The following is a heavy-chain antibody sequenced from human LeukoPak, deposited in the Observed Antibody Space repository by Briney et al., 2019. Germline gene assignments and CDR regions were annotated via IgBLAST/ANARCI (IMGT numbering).Heavy chain of an antibody. V-gene: IGHV3-73*01. CDR2: IRSKANSYAT. Sequence: GGSLRLSCAASGFTFSGSAMHWVRRASGKGLEWVGRIRSKANSYATAYAASVKGMFTISRNDSKNTAYLQMNSLKTEDTAVYYCTSPTMVRGVTPYYYYMDVWGKGTTVTVSS. CDR1: GFTFSGSA. J-gene: IGHJ6*03. D-gene: IGHD3-10*01. CDR3: TSPTMVRGVTPYYYYMDV.